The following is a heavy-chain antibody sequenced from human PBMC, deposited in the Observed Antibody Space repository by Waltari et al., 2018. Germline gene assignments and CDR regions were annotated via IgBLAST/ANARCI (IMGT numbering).Heavy chain of an antibody. D-gene: IGHD3-22*01. CDR1: GFTFDDYA. CDR3: VKKNDEVYDRNGLVYDAFDM. Sequence: EVQLVESGGDWVQPGRSLRLSCAASGFTFDDYAMHWVRQAPGKGLEWVSGINWNSGSIGYGDSGKGRFTISRDNARNSLYLQMNSLTTEDTALYYCVKKNDEVYDRNGLVYDAFDMWGQGTMVTVSS. V-gene: IGHV3-9*01. CDR2: INWNSGSI. J-gene: IGHJ3*02.